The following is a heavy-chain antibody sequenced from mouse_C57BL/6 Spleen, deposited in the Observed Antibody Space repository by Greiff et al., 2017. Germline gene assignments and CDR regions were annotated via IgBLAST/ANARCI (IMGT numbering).Heavy chain of an antibody. CDR3: AREGGDYGAY. J-gene: IGHJ3*01. CDR2: ISYDGSN. V-gene: IGHV3-6*01. CDR1: GYSITSGYY. D-gene: IGHD2-13*01. Sequence: EVKLEESGPGLVKPSQSLSLTCSVTGYSITSGYYWNWIRQFPGNKLEWMGYISYDGSNNYNPSLKNRISITRDTSKNQFFLKLNSVTTEDTATYYCAREGGDYGAYWGQGTLVTVSA.